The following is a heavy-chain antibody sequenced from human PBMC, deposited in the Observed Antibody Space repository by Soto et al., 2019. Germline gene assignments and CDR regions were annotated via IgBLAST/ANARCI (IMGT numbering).Heavy chain of an antibody. D-gene: IGHD6-13*01. CDR1: RGTFSRYA. CDR3: ATEGDAGIAAAGTAWFDR. V-gene: IGHV1-69*12. Sequence: QVQLVQSGAEVKKPGSSVKVSCKASRGTFSRYAISWVRQAPGQGLEWIGGIIPLYGTTNYAQKFQGRVTITADESTRIAYLELSSLRSEDTAMYYCATEGDAGIAAAGTAWFDRWGQGSLVTVSS. CDR2: IIPLYGTT. J-gene: IGHJ5*02.